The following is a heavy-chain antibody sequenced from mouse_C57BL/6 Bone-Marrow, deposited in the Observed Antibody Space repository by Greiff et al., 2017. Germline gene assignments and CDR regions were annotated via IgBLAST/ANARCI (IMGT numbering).Heavy chain of an antibody. D-gene: IGHD1-1*01. J-gene: IGHJ4*01. Sequence: VQLQQSGPVLVKPGASVKMSCKASGYTFTDYYMNWVKQSHGKSLEWIGVINPYNGGTSYNQKFKGKATLTVDKSSSTAYMALNSLTSEDSAVYYCARRGSLRYGDAMDYWGQGTSVTVSS. CDR1: GYTFTDYY. CDR2: INPYNGGT. V-gene: IGHV1-19*01. CDR3: ARRGSLRYGDAMDY.